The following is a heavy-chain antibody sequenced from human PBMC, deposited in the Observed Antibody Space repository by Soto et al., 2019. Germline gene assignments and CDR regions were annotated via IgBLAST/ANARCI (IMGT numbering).Heavy chain of an antibody. V-gene: IGHV4-39*01. D-gene: IGHD2-15*01. CDR3: ARQGGYCSGGSCYYYYMDV. CDR2: IYYSGST. J-gene: IGHJ6*03. Sequence: SETLSLTCTVSGGSISSSSYYWGWIRQPPGKGLEWIGSIYYSGSTYYNPSLKNRVTISVDTSKNQFSLKLSSVTAADTAVYFCARQGGYCSGGSCYYYYMDVWGKGTTVTVSS. CDR1: GGSISSSSYY.